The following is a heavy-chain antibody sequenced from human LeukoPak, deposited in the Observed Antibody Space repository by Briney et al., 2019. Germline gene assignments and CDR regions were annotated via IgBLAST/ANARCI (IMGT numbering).Heavy chain of an antibody. Sequence: GGSLRLSCAASGFTFSSYGMHWVRQAPGKGLEWVAFIRYDGSNKYCADSVKGRFTISRDNSKNTLYLQMNSLRAEDTAVYYCAKDRADFWSGYYTDGSFDYWGQGTLVTVSS. D-gene: IGHD3-3*01. CDR3: AKDRADFWSGYYTDGSFDY. V-gene: IGHV3-30*02. J-gene: IGHJ4*02. CDR2: IRYDGSNK. CDR1: GFTFSSYG.